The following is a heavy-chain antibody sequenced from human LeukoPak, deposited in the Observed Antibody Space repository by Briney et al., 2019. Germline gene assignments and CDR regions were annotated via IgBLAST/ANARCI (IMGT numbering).Heavy chain of an antibody. CDR2: IFYSGIT. Sequence: SETLSLTCTVSGGSISSGSYYWSWIRQPPGKGLEWIGYIFYSGITTYNPSLKSRVSISLDPSKNQFFLRLTSVTAADTAIYYCARAETLAAIYFDFWGQGRLVTVSS. D-gene: IGHD6-25*01. V-gene: IGHV4-61*01. J-gene: IGHJ4*02. CDR1: GGSISSGSYY. CDR3: ARAETLAAIYFDF.